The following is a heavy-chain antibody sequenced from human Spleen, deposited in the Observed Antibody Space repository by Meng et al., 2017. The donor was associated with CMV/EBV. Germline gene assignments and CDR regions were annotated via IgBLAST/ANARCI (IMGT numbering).Heavy chain of an antibody. V-gene: IGHV1-18*01. CDR2: ISAYNGNT. D-gene: IGHD3-9*01. Sequence: ASVKVSCKASGGTFSSYAISWVRQAPGQGLEWMGWISAYNGNTNYAQKLQGRVTMTTDTSTSTAYMELRSLRSEDTAVYYCARGPDTPLGAFDIWGQGTKVTVSS. J-gene: IGHJ3*02. CDR1: GGTFSSYA. CDR3: ARGPDTPLGAFDI.